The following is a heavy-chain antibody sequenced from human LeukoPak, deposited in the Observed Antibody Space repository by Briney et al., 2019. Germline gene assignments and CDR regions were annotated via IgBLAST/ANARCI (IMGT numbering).Heavy chain of an antibody. CDR1: GGSISSYY. CDR2: IYNSGYT. D-gene: IGHD3-9*01. J-gene: IGHJ3*02. V-gene: IGHV4-59*01. CDR3: ARDGTDYNILTGYRRGAFDI. Sequence: SETLSLTCTVSGGSISSYYWSWIRQPPGKGLEWIGYIYNSGYTNYNPSLKSRVTISVDTSKNQFSLKLSPVTAADTAVYHCARDGTDYNILTGYRRGAFDIWGQGTMVTVSS.